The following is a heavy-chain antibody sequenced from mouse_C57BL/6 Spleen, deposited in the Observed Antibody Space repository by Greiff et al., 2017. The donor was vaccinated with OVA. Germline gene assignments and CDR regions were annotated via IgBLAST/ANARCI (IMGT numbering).Heavy chain of an antibody. D-gene: IGHD2-3*01. Sequence: EVKLMESGGGLVKPGGSLKLSCAASGFTFSDYGMHWVRQAPEKGLEWVAYISSGSSTIYYADTVKGRFTISRDNAKNTLFLQMTSLRSEDTAMYYCARGDDGYYIYYAMDYWGQGTSVTVSS. CDR2: ISSGSSTI. J-gene: IGHJ4*01. CDR3: ARGDDGYYIYYAMDY. V-gene: IGHV5-17*01. CDR1: GFTFSDYG.